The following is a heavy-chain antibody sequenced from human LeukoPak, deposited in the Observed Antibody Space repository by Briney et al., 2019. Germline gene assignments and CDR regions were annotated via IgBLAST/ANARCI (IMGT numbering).Heavy chain of an antibody. D-gene: IGHD3-9*01. CDR2: INHSGST. Sequence: PSETLPLTCAVYGGSFSGYYWSWIRQPPGKGLEWIGEINHSGSTNCNPSLKSRVTISVDTSKNQFSLKLSSVTAADTAVYYCARDRYFDWLESDYWGQGTLVTVSS. J-gene: IGHJ4*02. CDR1: GGSFSGYY. V-gene: IGHV4-34*01. CDR3: ARDRYFDWLESDY.